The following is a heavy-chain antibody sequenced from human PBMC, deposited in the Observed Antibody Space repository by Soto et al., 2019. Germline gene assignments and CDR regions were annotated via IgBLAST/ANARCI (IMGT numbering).Heavy chain of an antibody. V-gene: IGHV3-23*01. J-gene: IGHJ3*02. CDR1: GFTFSSNA. CDR2: ISGSGGVT. D-gene: IGHD5-12*01. Sequence: VQLLGSGGGLVQPGGSLRISCAASGFTFSSNAMSWVRQAPGKGLEWVSYISGSGGVTYYADSVKGRFTISRDNSKNTLSLEMNRLRVEDTAVYYCAREGVYSDYGDAFDIWGQGTMVTVSS. CDR3: AREGVYSDYGDAFDI.